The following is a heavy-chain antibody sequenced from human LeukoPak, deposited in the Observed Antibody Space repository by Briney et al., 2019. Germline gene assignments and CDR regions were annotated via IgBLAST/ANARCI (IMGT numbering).Heavy chain of an antibody. D-gene: IGHD1-26*01. Sequence: PGGSLRLSCAASGFTFSSYAMHWVRQAPGKGLEWVAVISYDGSNKYYADSVKGRFTISRDNAKRSLYLQMNSLRGEDTAVYYCASGGPDQWEAMSGSFDSWGQGTLVTVSS. J-gene: IGHJ4*02. CDR2: ISYDGSNK. V-gene: IGHV3-30*04. CDR3: ASGGPDQWEAMSGSFDS. CDR1: GFTFSSYA.